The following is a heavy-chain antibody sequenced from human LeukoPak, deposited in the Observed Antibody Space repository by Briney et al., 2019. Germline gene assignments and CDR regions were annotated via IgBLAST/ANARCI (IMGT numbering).Heavy chain of an antibody. V-gene: IGHV4-39*07. CDR3: ARLAYYLDSSGYYLYYFDN. CDR2: ISHSGSS. J-gene: IGHJ4*02. CDR1: GVSISTDNHY. D-gene: IGHD3-22*01. Sequence: SETLSLTCTVSGVSISTDNHYWGWIRQPPGKGLEWIGEISHSGSSNSNPSLKSRVTMSADMSKNQFSLKLSSVTAADTAVYFCARLAYYLDSSGYYLYYFDNWGQGTPVTVSS.